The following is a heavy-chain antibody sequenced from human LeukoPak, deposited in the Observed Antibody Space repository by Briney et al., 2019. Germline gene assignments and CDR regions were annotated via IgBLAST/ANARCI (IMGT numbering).Heavy chain of an antibody. J-gene: IGHJ4*02. CDR3: AGVRSGNSGTPFDY. CDR2: INHSGST. D-gene: IGHD3-3*01. V-gene: IGHV4-39*07. CDR1: GGSISSSSYY. Sequence: SETLSLTCTVSGGSISSSSYYWGWIRQPPGKGLEWIGEINHSGSTNYNPSLKSRVTISVDTSKNQFSLKLSSVTAADTAVYYCAGVRSGNSGTPFDYWGQGTLVTVSS.